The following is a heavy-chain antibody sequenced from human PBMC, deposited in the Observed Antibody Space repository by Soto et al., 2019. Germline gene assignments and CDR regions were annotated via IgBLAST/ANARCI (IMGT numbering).Heavy chain of an antibody. CDR2: LYNDERT. V-gene: IGHV4-4*07. Sequence: PSATLSLTCTVSGDSVSSHYWSWIRQPAGKGLEWLGRLYNDERTNYNPSLKSRVTMSMDTSKNQFSLKLTSVTAADSAVYFCAREPLAHSYFDFWGQGILVTVSS. CDR1: GDSVSSHY. CDR3: AREPLAHSYFDF. J-gene: IGHJ4*02.